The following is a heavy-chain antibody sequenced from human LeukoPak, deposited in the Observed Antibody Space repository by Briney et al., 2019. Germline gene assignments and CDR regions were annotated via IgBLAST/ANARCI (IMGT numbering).Heavy chain of an antibody. D-gene: IGHD4/OR15-4a*01. CDR3: AKPARTDYVDY. J-gene: IGHJ4*02. CDR1: GFTFSSYA. Sequence: GGSLRLSCAASGFTFSSYAMNWVRQAPGKGLEWVSSISGSGGRTYYADSVKGRFTISRDNSKSTLYLQMNSLRAEDTAVYYCAKPARTDYVDYWGQGTLVTVSS. V-gene: IGHV3-23*01. CDR2: ISGSGGRT.